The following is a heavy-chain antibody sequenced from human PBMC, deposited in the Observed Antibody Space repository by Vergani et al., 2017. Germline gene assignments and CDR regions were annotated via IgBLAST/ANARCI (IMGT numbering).Heavy chain of an antibody. CDR1: GYTFTGYY. D-gene: IGHD2-2*01. V-gene: IGHV1-2*02. CDR3: ARAMEYAAAPTHYYYYYGMDV. CDR2: INPNSGGT. Sequence: QVQLVQSGAEVKKPGASVKVSCKASGYTFTGYYMHWVRQAPGQGLEWMGWINPNSGGTNYAQKFQGRVTMTRDTSISTAYMELSRLRSDDTAVYYCARAMEYAAAPTHYYYYYGMDVWGQGTTVTVSS. J-gene: IGHJ6*02.